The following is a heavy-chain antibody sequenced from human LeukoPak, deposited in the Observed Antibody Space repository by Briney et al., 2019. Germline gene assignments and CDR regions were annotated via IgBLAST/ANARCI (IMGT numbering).Heavy chain of an antibody. CDR3: VRDLGGRSGH. CDR2: IWYDGSNK. V-gene: IGHV3-33*01. D-gene: IGHD1-26*01. J-gene: IGHJ4*02. CDR1: GFTFRNYG. Sequence: PGGSLRLSCAASGFTFRNYGMHWVRQAPGKGLEWVALIWYDGSNKYYADSVKGRSTIFRDNAKNTLYLQMNSLRAEDTAVYYCVRDLGGRSGHWGQGTLVTVSS.